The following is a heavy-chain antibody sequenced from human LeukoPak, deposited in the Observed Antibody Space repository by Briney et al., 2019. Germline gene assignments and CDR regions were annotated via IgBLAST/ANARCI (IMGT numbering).Heavy chain of an antibody. J-gene: IGHJ6*02. CDR1: GFTFRDYY. CDR2: ISRSGDTL. Sequence: GGSLRLSCTASGFTFRDYYMTWIRQAPGKGLEWISYISRSGDTLYYADSVEGRFTISRDNAKNSLYLQMNSLRAEDTAVYYCAREVIIFPDYYYYGMDVWGQGTTVTVSS. V-gene: IGHV3-11*01. CDR3: AREVIIFPDYYYYGMDV. D-gene: IGHD3-9*01.